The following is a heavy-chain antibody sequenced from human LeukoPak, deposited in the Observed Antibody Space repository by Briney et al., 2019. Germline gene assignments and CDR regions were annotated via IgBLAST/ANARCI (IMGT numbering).Heavy chain of an antibody. CDR1: GGSISSYY. CDR2: IYTSGST. J-gene: IGHJ3*02. CDR3: ARDSYSSGWHSAFDI. Sequence: SETLSLTCTVSGGSISSYYWSWIRQPAGKGLEWIGRIYTSGSTNYNPSLKSRVTMSVDTSKNQFSLNPSSVTAADTAVYYCARDSYSSGWHSAFDIWGQGTMVTVSS. D-gene: IGHD6-19*01. V-gene: IGHV4-4*07.